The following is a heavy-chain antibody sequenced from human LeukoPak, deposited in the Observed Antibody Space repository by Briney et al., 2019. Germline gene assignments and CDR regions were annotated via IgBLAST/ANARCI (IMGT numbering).Heavy chain of an antibody. V-gene: IGHV4-39*07. CDR3: ARVGFYARAFDI. Sequence: SETLSLTCTVSGGSISGSSYYWGWIRQPPGKGLEWIGSIYYSGSTYYNPSLKSRVTISVDTSKNQFSLKLTSVTAADTGVYYCARVGFYARAFDIWGQGTMITVSS. CDR1: GGSISGSSYY. CDR2: IYYSGST. D-gene: IGHD2/OR15-2a*01. J-gene: IGHJ3*02.